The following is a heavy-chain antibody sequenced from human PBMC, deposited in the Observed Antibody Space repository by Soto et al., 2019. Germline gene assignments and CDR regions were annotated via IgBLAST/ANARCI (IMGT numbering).Heavy chain of an antibody. Sequence: GGSMRLSCAASGFTFNSYAMSWVRQDPGKGLEWVSAISGSGGSTYYADSVKGRFTISRDNSKNTLYLQMNSLRAEDTAVYYCAKVDYDFWSGSSLPIDYWGQGTLVTVSS. CDR3: AKVDYDFWSGSSLPIDY. CDR1: GFTFNSYA. V-gene: IGHV3-23*01. CDR2: ISGSGGST. D-gene: IGHD3-3*01. J-gene: IGHJ4*02.